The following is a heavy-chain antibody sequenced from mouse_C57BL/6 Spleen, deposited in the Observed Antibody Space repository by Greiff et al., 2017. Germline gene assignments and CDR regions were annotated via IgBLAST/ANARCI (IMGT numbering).Heavy chain of an antibody. V-gene: IGHV1-50*01. CDR2: IDPSDSYT. CDR3: ARRFPITTVVANYFDY. Sequence: VQLQQPGAELVKPGASVKLSCKASGYTFTSYWMQWVKQRPGQGLEWIGEIDPSDSYTNYNQKFKGKATLTVDTSSSTAYMQLSSLTSEDSAVYYCARRFPITTVVANYFDYWGQGTTLTVSS. D-gene: IGHD1-1*01. CDR1: GYTFTSYW. J-gene: IGHJ2*01.